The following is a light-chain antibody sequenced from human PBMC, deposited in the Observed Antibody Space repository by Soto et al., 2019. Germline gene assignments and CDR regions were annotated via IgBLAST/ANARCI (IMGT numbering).Light chain of an antibody. J-gene: IGKJ1*01. CDR1: QSVLYSSNNKNY. CDR2: WAS. CDR3: QQYYSTPPT. Sequence: DIVMTQSPDSLAVSLGERATINCKSSQSVLYSSNNKNYLAWYQQKPGQPPKLLIYWASTRESGVPDRFSGSGSGTDITLTISSLQAEDVAVYSCQQYYSTPPTFGQGTKVEIK. V-gene: IGKV4-1*01.